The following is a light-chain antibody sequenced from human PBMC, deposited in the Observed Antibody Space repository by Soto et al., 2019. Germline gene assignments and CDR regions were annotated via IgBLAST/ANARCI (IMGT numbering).Light chain of an antibody. CDR2: DAS. CDR1: QAISNY. CDR3: QQYDNLPLT. V-gene: IGKV1-33*01. Sequence: DIQMTQSPSSLSAFVGDRVTITCQASQAISNYLNWYQQKPGKAPKLLIYDASNLQTGVPSSFSGSGSGTDFTFIISSLQPEYIATYYCQQYDNLPLTFGGGTKVEIK. J-gene: IGKJ4*01.